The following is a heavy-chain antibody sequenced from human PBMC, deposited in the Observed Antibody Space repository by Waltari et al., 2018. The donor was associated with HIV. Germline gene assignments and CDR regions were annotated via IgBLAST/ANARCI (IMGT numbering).Heavy chain of an antibody. J-gene: IGHJ4*02. D-gene: IGHD6-19*01. CDR1: GFTFKNYA. CDR2: ISSDGLSQ. V-gene: IGHV3-30*07. Sequence: QVQLVESGGGLVQPGGSLRLSCSAYGFTFKNYAFHWVRQARGQGLECGALISSDGLSQFYTESVRGRCIVSRDNFGNTIYLQMSGVDPEDAAVYFCARAARQWLIQYWGQGTLVTVSS. CDR3: ARAARQWLIQY.